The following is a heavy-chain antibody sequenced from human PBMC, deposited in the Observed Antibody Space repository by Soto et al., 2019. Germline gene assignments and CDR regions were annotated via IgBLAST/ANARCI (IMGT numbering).Heavy chain of an antibody. Sequence: EVQLVESGGGLVQPGRSLRLSCAASGFTFDDYAMHWVRQAPGKGLEWVSGISWNSGSIDYADSVKGRFTISRDNAKNFLYLQMNSLRVEDTALYYCAKDGGAAAFPPDWFDPWGQGTLVTVSS. CDR2: ISWNSGSI. J-gene: IGHJ5*02. V-gene: IGHV3-9*01. CDR1: GFTFDDYA. CDR3: AKDGGAAAFPPDWFDP. D-gene: IGHD6-13*01.